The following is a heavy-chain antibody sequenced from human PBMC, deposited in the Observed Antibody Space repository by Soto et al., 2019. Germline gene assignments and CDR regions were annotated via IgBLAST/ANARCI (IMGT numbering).Heavy chain of an antibody. CDR3: ATGSGWYSPDY. D-gene: IGHD6-19*01. CDR1: GFTFSSNW. CDR2: IDNDGSSR. Sequence: EVQLVESGGGLVQPGGSLRLSCAASGFTFSSNWMHWVRQGPGKGLVWVSRIDNDGSSRVYADSVKGRFTISRDNAKNRLYLEMSSLRAEDTAVYYCATGSGWYSPDYWGQGTLVTVSS. V-gene: IGHV3-74*01. J-gene: IGHJ4*02.